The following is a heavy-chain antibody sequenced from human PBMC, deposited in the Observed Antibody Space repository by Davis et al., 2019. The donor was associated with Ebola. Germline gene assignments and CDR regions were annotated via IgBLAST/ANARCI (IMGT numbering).Heavy chain of an antibody. Sequence: SETLSFTCTVSGGSISSYYWSWIRQPPGKGLEWIGYIYYSGSTNYNPSLKSRVTISVDTSKNQFSLNLRAVTAADTAVYYCARGSDYIWGKDDFWGQGTPVTVSS. CDR1: GGSISSYY. J-gene: IGHJ4*02. CDR3: ARGSDYIWGKDDF. V-gene: IGHV4-59*12. CDR2: IYYSGST. D-gene: IGHD3-16*01.